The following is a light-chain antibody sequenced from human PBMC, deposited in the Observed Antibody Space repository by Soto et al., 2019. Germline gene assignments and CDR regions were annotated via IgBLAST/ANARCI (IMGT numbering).Light chain of an antibody. V-gene: IGLV2-14*01. J-gene: IGLJ1*01. CDR2: EVS. CDR1: NSDVGIYDF. CDR3: TSYTSRSTFV. Sequence: QSVLTQPASVSGTPGQSITISCTGSNSDVGIYDFVSWYQHHPGRAPKLIVSEVSHRPSGGSNRFSGSKSGNPAYLTISGLPVEDEAEYYCTSYTSRSTFVFVTGTKVTVL.